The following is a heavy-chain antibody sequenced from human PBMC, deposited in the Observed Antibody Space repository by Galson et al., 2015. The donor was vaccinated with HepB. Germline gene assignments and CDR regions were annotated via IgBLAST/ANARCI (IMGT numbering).Heavy chain of an antibody. CDR2: ISSSSSYI. D-gene: IGHD5-12*01. J-gene: IGHJ6*02. CDR1: GFTFSSYS. CDR3: ARWVDIVATITGMDV. V-gene: IGHV3-21*01. Sequence: SLRLSCAASGFTFSSYSMNWVRQAPGKGLEWVSSISSSSSYIYYADSVKGRFTISRDNAKNSLYLQMNSLRAEDTAVYYCARWVDIVATITGMDVWGQGTTVTVSS.